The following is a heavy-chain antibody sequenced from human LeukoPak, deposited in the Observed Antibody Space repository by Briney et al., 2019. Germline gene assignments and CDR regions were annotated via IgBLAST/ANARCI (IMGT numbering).Heavy chain of an antibody. D-gene: IGHD3-10*01. CDR2: ISSSGSTI. V-gene: IGHV3-48*04. J-gene: IGHJ3*02. CDR3: ARVEDGYYGSGSYRGDAFDI. CDR1: GFTFSSYS. Sequence: GGSLRLSCAASGFTFSSYSMNWVRQAPGKGLEWVSYISSSGSTIYYADSVKGRFTISRDNAKNSLYLQMNSLRAEDTAVYYCARVEDGYYGSGSYRGDAFDIWGQGTIVTVSS.